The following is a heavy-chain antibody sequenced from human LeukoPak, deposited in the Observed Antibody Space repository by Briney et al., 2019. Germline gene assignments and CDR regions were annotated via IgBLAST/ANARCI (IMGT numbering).Heavy chain of an antibody. CDR3: ARDRVYDYVWGSYRPLDY. J-gene: IGHJ4*02. D-gene: IGHD3-16*02. V-gene: IGHV1-69*04. CDR2: IIPILGIA. Sequence: SVKVSCKASGGTFSSYAISWVRQAPGQGLEWMGRIIPILGIANYAQKFQGRVTITADKSTSTAYMELSSLRSEDTAVYYCARDRVYDYVWGSYRPLDYWGQGTLVTVSS. CDR1: GGTFSSYA.